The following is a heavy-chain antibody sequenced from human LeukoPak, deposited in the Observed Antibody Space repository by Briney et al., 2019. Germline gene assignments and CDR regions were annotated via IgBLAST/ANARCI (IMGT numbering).Heavy chain of an antibody. CDR3: ARVTGTTWYPYYYGMDV. V-gene: IGHV3-30*03. CDR2: ISYDGSNK. J-gene: IGHJ6*02. Sequence: QPGGSLRLSCAASGFTFSSYGMHWVRQAPGKGLEWVAVISYDGSNKYYADSVKGRFTISRDNSKSTLYLQMNSLRAEDTAVYYCARVTGTTWYPYYYGMDVWGQGTTVTVSS. D-gene: IGHD1-7*01. CDR1: GFTFSSYG.